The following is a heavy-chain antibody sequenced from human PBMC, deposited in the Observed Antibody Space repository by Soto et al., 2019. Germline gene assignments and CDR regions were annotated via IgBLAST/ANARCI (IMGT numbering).Heavy chain of an antibody. V-gene: IGHV3-23*01. D-gene: IGHD4-4*01. J-gene: IGHJ6*04. Sequence: GGSLRLSCAASGFTFSSYAMSWVRQAPGKGLEWVSAISGSGGSTYYADSVKGRFTISRDNSKNTLYLQMNSLRAEDTAVYYCAKDQWATVPPYYYYYGMDVWGEGTTVTVTS. CDR3: AKDQWATVPPYYYYYGMDV. CDR2: ISGSGGST. CDR1: GFTFSSYA.